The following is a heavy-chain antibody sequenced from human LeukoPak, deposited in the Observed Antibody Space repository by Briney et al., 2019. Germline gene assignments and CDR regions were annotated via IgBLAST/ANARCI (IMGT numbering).Heavy chain of an antibody. J-gene: IGHJ6*03. V-gene: IGHV1-8*03. CDR1: GYTFTSYD. Sequence: ASVKVSCKASGYTFTSYDINWVRQATGQGPEWMGWMNPNSGNTGYAQKFQGRVTITRNTSISTAYMELSSLRSEDTAVYYCARGIAVAGMDVWGKGTTVTVSS. CDR3: ARGIAVAGMDV. CDR2: MNPNSGNT. D-gene: IGHD6-19*01.